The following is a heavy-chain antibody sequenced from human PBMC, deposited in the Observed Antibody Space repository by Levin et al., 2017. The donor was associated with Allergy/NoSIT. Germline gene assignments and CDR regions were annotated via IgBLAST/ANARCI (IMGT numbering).Heavy chain of an antibody. CDR2: ISYDGSNK. J-gene: IGHJ3*02. CDR3: AREGSKMATIWGPVGVVGAFDI. Sequence: SCAASGFTFSSYAMHWVRQAPGKGLEWVAVISYDGSNKYYADSVKGRFTISRDNSKNTLYLQMNSLRAEDTAVYYCAREGSKMATIWGPVGVVGAFDIWGQGTMVTVSS. V-gene: IGHV3-30*04. D-gene: IGHD5-24*01. CDR1: GFTFSSYA.